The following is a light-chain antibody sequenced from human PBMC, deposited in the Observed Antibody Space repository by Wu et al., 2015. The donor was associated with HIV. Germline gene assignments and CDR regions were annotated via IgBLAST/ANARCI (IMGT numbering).Light chain of an antibody. CDR3: QKYNTAPWT. V-gene: IGKV1-39*01. CDR2: AAS. CDR1: QTISDY. Sequence: DIQMTQSPSSLSASVGDRVTITCRASQTISDYLSWYQQKPGEAPKLLIYAASSLQSGVPSRFSGSGSGTDFTLTISSLQPEDVATYYCQKYNTAPWTFGQGTKVEMK. J-gene: IGKJ1*01.